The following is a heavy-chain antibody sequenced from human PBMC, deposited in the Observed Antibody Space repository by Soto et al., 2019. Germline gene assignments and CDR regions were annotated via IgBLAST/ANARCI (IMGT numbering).Heavy chain of an antibody. J-gene: IGHJ4*02. Sequence: ASVKVSCKASGYTFTLYGISWVRQAPGQGLECLGWINPYNSNTKYAQKFQGRVTMTTDTSTRTAYMELRSLRSDDTAIYYCTRVTPSGDMDYWGQGTLVTVSS. V-gene: IGHV1-18*04. D-gene: IGHD6-19*01. CDR1: GYTFTLYG. CDR3: TRVTPSGDMDY. CDR2: INPYNSNT.